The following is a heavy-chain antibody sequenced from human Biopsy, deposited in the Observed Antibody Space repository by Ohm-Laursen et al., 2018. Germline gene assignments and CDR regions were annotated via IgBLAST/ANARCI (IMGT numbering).Heavy chain of an antibody. D-gene: IGHD3-16*02. Sequence: SVKVSCKTSGYNFISYSINWVRQAPGHGLEWMGWIRPLNGDTKYGQKFQDRVTMTTDTSTSTVYMELTSLRSDDTAVYYCARGEVTFGELIVSLDSWGQGTLVTVSS. CDR2: IRPLNGDT. CDR1: GYNFISYS. J-gene: IGHJ4*02. CDR3: ARGEVTFGELIVSLDS. V-gene: IGHV1-18*01.